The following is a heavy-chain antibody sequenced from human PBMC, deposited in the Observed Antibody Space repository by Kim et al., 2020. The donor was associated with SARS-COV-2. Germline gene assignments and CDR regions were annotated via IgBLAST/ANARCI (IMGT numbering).Heavy chain of an antibody. Sequence: SVKVSCKASEYTFSSYAISWVRQAPGQGLEWMGGIITILGNTNYAQKFQDRVTITTDASTSTAYMELSSLKSDDTAVYYCSRDSGKKLFFNYDYYGL. CDR1: EYTFSSYA. J-gene: IGHJ6*01. CDR2: IITILGNT. CDR3: SRDSGKKLFFNYDYYGL. D-gene: IGHD2-15*01. V-gene: IGHV1-69*05.